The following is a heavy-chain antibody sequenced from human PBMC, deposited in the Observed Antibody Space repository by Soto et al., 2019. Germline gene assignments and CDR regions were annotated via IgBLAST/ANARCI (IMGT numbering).Heavy chain of an antibody. CDR1: GYTFTGYY. Sequence: GASVKVSCKASGYTFTGYYMHWVRQAPGQGLEWMGWINPNSGGTNYAQKFQGWVTMTRDTSISTAHMELSRLRSDDTAVYYCARHSIAVAGDWYFDLWGRGTLVTVSS. CDR2: INPNSGGT. J-gene: IGHJ2*01. CDR3: ARHSIAVAGDWYFDL. D-gene: IGHD6-19*01. V-gene: IGHV1-2*04.